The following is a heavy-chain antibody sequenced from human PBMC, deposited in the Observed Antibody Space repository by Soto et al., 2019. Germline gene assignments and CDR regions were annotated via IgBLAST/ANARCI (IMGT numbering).Heavy chain of an antibody. CDR1: GGTFSSYA. V-gene: IGHV1-69*13. Sequence: VASVKVSCKASGGTFSSYAISWVRQAPGQGLEWMGGIIPIFGTANYAQKFQGRVTITADESTSTAYMELSSLRSEDTAVYYCARPLVTYYYDSSDLGAFDIWGQGTMVTVSS. D-gene: IGHD3-22*01. CDR3: ARPLVTYYYDSSDLGAFDI. CDR2: IIPIFGTA. J-gene: IGHJ3*02.